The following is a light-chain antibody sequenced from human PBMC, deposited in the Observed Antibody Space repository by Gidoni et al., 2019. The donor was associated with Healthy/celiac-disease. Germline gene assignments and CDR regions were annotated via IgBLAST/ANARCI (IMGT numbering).Light chain of an antibody. CDR1: QSVSSN. J-gene: IGKJ2*01. CDR2: GAS. Sequence: DIVITQSPATPSVSPAEIATLSCRASQSVSSNLAWYQQKPGQAPRPLINGASTRAAGIPARFSGSGCGTEFSITIISLQSEDFAVYYCQQYNNWPYTFGQGTKLEIK. V-gene: IGKV3-15*01. CDR3: QQYNNWPYT.